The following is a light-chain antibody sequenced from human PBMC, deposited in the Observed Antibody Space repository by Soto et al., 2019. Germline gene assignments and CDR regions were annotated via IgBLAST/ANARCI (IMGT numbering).Light chain of an antibody. CDR3: SSYAGNNIHYV. CDR1: STDVGGYNY. V-gene: IGLV2-8*01. Sequence: QSALTQPPSASGSAGQSVTISCTGTSTDVGGYNYVSWYQQHPGKAPKLMIYEVSKRPSGVPDRFSGSKSGNTASQTVSGLQAEDEADYYCSSYAGNNIHYVFGTGTKLTVL. CDR2: EVS. J-gene: IGLJ1*01.